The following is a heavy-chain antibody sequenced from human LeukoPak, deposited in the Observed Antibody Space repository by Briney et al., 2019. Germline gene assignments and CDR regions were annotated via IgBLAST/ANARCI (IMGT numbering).Heavy chain of an antibody. CDR2: IFPIFGTA. J-gene: IGHJ3*02. D-gene: IGHD3-22*01. CDR3: ARIRQWLSHDAFDI. V-gene: IGHV1-69*06. CDR1: GGTFSSYV. Sequence: SVKVSCKASGGTFSSYVISWVRQAPGQGLEWMGGIFPIFGTANYAQNFQGRVTITADKSTSTAYMELSSLRSDDTAVYYCARIRQWLSHDAFDIWGQGTMVTVSS.